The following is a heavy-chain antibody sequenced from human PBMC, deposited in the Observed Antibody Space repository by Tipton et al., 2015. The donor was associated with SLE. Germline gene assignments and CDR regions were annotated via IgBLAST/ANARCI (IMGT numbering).Heavy chain of an antibody. D-gene: IGHD6-13*01. CDR3: ARGYSSSWCLGY. CDR2: IYTSGST. J-gene: IGHJ4*02. CDR1: GGSISSGSYY. Sequence: TLSLTCTVSGGSISSGSYYWSWIRQPAGKGLEWIGRIYTSGSTNYNPSLKSRVTISVDTSKNQFSLKLSSVTAADTAVYYCARGYSSSWCLGYWGQGTLVTVSS. V-gene: IGHV4-61*02.